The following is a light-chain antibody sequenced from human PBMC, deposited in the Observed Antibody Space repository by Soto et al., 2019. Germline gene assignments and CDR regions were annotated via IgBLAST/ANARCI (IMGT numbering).Light chain of an antibody. CDR2: SAS. V-gene: IGKV3-20*01. CDR3: QQYGSSGT. J-gene: IGKJ1*01. CDR1: QSVSNNY. Sequence: EIVLTQSPGTLSLSPGERATLSCRASQSVSNNYLARYQQKPGQAPRPLIYSASNRATGIPDRFIGSGSGTDFTLTISRLEPDDFVVYCCQQYGSSGTFGQGTKVEIK.